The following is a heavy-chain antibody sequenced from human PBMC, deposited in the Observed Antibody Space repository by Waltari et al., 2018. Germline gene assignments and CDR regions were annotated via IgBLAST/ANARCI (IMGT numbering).Heavy chain of an antibody. D-gene: IGHD2-15*01. CDR2: MNPNSGNT. CDR3: ARGLQSPGSRYCSGGSCYWFDP. CDR1: GYTLTSYE. J-gene: IGHJ5*02. V-gene: IGHV1-8*01. Sequence: QVQLVQSGAAVKKPGASVKVSCTASGYTLTSYEINWVSQPTGTGLEWMGWMNPNSGNTGYAQEFQGRVTMTKNTSISTAYMELSSLRSEDTAVYYCARGLQSPGSRYCSGGSCYWFDPWGQGTLVTVSS.